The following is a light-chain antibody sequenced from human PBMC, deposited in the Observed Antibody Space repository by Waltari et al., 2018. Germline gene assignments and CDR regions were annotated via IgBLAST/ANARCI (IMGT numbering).Light chain of an antibody. J-gene: IGKJ4*01. Sequence: EIVMTQSPATLPVSPGERATLPCRASQSVSSNLARYQQKPGQAPRLLIYGASTRATGIPARFSGSGSGTEFTLTISSLQSEDFAVYYCQQYNNWPRLTFGGGTKVEIK. V-gene: IGKV3-15*01. CDR1: QSVSSN. CDR2: GAS. CDR3: QQYNNWPRLT.